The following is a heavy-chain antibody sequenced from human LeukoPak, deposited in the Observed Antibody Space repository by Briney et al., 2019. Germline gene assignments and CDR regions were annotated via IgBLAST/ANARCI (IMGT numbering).Heavy chain of an antibody. V-gene: IGHV3-53*01. D-gene: IGHD3-10*01. CDR3: AKDPSHYGSGTLAGY. CDR1: GFTVSSNY. CDR2: IYSGGGT. J-gene: IGHJ4*02. Sequence: GGSLRLSCAASGFTVSSNYMSWVRQAPGKGLEWVSVIYSGGGTYYADSVKGRFTISRDNSKNTLYLQMNSLRAEDTAVYYCAKDPSHYGSGTLAGYWGQGTPVTVSS.